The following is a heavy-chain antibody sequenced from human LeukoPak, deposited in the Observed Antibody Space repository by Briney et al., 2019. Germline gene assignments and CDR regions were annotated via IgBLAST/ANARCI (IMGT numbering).Heavy chain of an antibody. CDR2: INTNTGNP. V-gene: IGHV7-4-1*02. CDR1: RYTFTSYA. D-gene: IGHD3-22*01. Sequence: ASVKVSCKASRYTFTSYAMNWVRQAPGQGLEWMGWINTNTGNPTYAQGFTGRFVFSLDTSVSTAYLQISSLKAEDTAVYYCARDGPYYYDSSDHDQFDYWGQGTLVTVSS. CDR3: ARDGPYYYDSSDHDQFDY. J-gene: IGHJ4*02.